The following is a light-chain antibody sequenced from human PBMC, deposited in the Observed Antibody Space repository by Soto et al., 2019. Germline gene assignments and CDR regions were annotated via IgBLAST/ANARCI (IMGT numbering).Light chain of an antibody. J-gene: IGKJ2*01. Sequence: DIRMTQSPSTLSASVGDRVTITCRASQSISSWLAWYQQKPGKAPKLLIYDAASLESGDPSRISGSGSGTEFTLTISSLQPDHFPTYYCQQSNSYSLTFGQGTKLEIK. CDR3: QQSNSYSLT. CDR1: QSISSW. CDR2: DAA. V-gene: IGKV1-5*01.